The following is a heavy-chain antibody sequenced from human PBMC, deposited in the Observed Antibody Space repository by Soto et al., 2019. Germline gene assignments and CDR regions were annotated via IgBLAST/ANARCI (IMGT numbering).Heavy chain of an antibody. CDR1: GFTFSSYA. J-gene: IGHJ6*02. CDR3: ARDGLGAGIAAASPNYYYYYGMDV. CDR2: ISYDGSNK. V-gene: IGHV3-30-3*01. D-gene: IGHD6-13*01. Sequence: QVQLVESGGGVVQPGRSLRLSCAASGFTFSSYAMHWVRQAPGKGLEWVAVISYDGSNKYYADSVKGRFTISRDNSKNTLYLQMTSLRAEDTAVYYCARDGLGAGIAAASPNYYYYYGMDVWGQGTTVTVSS.